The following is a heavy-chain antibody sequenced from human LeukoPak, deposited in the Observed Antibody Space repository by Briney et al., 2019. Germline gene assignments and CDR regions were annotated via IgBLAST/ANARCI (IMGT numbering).Heavy chain of an antibody. V-gene: IGHV4-59*01. D-gene: IGHD2-2*01. CDR2: IYYSGST. Sequence: PSETLSLTCTVSGGSISGYYWSWIRQPPGRGLEWIGYIYYSGSTNYNPSLKSRVTISVDTSKNQFSLKLSSVTAADTAVYYCARGYPMMPFDYWGQGTLVTVSS. CDR1: GGSISGYY. CDR3: ARGYPMMPFDY. J-gene: IGHJ4*02.